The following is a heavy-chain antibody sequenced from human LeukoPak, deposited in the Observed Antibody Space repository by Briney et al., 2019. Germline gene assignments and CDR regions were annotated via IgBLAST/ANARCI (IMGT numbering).Heavy chain of an antibody. Sequence: GGSLRLSCAASGFTVSSNYMSWVRQAPGKGLEWVSVIYSGGSTYYADSVKGRFTISRDNSKNTLYLQMNSLRAEDTAVYFCARRSGVAVAGAFDYWGQGTLVTVSS. J-gene: IGHJ4*02. D-gene: IGHD6-19*01. V-gene: IGHV3-53*01. CDR1: GFTVSSNY. CDR3: ARRSGVAVAGAFDY. CDR2: IYSGGST.